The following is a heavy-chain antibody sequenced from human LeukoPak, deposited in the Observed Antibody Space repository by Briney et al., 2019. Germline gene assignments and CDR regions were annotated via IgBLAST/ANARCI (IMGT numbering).Heavy chain of an antibody. CDR3: ARSSIAARGTPDY. J-gene: IGHJ4*02. D-gene: IGHD6-6*01. Sequence: PSETLSLTXAVSGYSISSGYYWGWIRQPPGKGLEWIGSIYHSGSTYYNPSLKSRVTISVDTSKSQFSLKLSSVTAADTAVYYCARSSIAARGTPDYWGQGTLVTVSS. V-gene: IGHV4-38-2*01. CDR2: IYHSGST. CDR1: GYSISSGYY.